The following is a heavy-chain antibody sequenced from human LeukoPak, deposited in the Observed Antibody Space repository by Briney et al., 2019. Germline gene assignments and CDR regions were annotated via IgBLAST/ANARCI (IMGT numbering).Heavy chain of an antibody. CDR1: GFTFSSYA. CDR3: AKDSSPYYYDSSGYYPYWYFDL. J-gene: IGHJ2*01. V-gene: IGHV3-23*01. D-gene: IGHD3-22*01. Sequence: GGSLRLSCAASGFTFSSYAMSWVRQAPGKGLEWVSAISGSGGSTYYADSVKGRFTISRDNSKNTLYLQMNSLRAEDTAVYYCAKDSSPYYYDSSGYYPYWYFDLWGGGTLVTVSS. CDR2: ISGSGGST.